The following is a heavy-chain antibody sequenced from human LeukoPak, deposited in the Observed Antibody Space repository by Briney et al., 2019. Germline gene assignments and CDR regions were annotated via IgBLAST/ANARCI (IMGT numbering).Heavy chain of an antibody. V-gene: IGHV4-34*01. CDR2: INHSGST. CDR1: GGSFSGYY. CDR3: ARGQANWFDP. J-gene: IGHJ5*02. Sequence: SETLSLTCTVYGGSFSGYYWSWIRQPPGKGLEWIGEINHSGSTNYNPSLKSRVTISVDTSKNQFSLKLSSVTAADTAVYYCARGQANWFDPWGQGTLVTVSS.